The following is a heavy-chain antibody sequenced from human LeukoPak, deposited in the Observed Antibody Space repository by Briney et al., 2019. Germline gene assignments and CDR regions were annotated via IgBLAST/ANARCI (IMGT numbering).Heavy chain of an antibody. Sequence: TGGSLRLSCAASGFTFSDSAIHWVRQASGKGLEWVGRIRGKGYSDPPAYAASVKGRFTISRHDSKSTAYLQMNSLKAEDTAVYSCTVPKSGGNWFDPWGPGTLVTVSS. CDR3: TVPKSGGNWFDP. CDR1: GFTFSDSA. V-gene: IGHV3-73*01. CDR2: IRGKGYSDPP. D-gene: IGHD3-16*01. J-gene: IGHJ5*02.